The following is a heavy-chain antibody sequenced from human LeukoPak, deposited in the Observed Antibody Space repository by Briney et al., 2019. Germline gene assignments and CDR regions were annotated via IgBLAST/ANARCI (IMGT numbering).Heavy chain of an antibody. D-gene: IGHD4-17*01. Sequence: GASVTVSFTASGYTFTGYYMHWVRQAPGQGLEWMGWINPNSGGTNYAQKFQGWVTMTRDTSISTAYMELSRLRSDDTAVYYCATPTVTNYYYGMDVWGQGTTVTVSS. CDR3: ATPTVTNYYYGMDV. J-gene: IGHJ6*02. CDR2: INPNSGGT. CDR1: GYTFTGYY. V-gene: IGHV1-2*04.